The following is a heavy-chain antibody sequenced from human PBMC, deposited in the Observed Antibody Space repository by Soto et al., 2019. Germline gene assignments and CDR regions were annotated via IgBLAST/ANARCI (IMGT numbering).Heavy chain of an antibody. CDR3: ARQRTNYDFWSGYSQGYGMDV. Sequence: SETLSLTGTVSGGSISSGGYYWSRIRQHPGKGLEWIGYIYYSGSTYYNPSLKSRVTISVDTSKNQFSLKLSSVTAADTAVYYCARQRTNYDFWSGYSQGYGMDVWGQGTTVTVSS. V-gene: IGHV4-31*03. CDR2: IYYSGST. D-gene: IGHD3-3*01. CDR1: GGSISSGGYY. J-gene: IGHJ6*02.